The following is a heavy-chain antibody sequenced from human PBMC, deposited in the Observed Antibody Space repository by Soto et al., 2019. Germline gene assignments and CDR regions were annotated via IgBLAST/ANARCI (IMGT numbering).Heavy chain of an antibody. Sequence: VVSLRLSCSASGFTFSSCGMHWVRHAPDNWLGWAAVISYDGSNKYYADSVKGRFTISRDNSKNTLYLQMKSLRAEDTAAHYCAKDPLRRRCSGRSCYQGWDGMDVWRQGTTVTVCS. CDR1: GFTFSSCG. D-gene: IGHD2-15*01. J-gene: IGHJ6*02. CDR3: AKDPLRRRCSGRSCYQGWDGMDV. CDR2: ISYDGSNK. V-gene: IGHV3-30*18.